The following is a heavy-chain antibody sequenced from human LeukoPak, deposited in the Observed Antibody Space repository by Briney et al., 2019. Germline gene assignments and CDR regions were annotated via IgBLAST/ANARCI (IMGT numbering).Heavy chain of an antibody. CDR3: ARDRVVAAASAAYYFDY. CDR2: INPNSGGT. CDR1: GYTFTGYY. D-gene: IGHD2-15*01. J-gene: IGHJ4*02. Sequence: SVKVSCKASGYTFTGYYMHWVRQAPGQGLKWMGWINPNSGGTNYAQKFQGRVTMTRDTSISTAYMELSRLRSDDTAVYYCARDRVVAAASAAYYFDYWGQGTLVTVSS. V-gene: IGHV1-2*02.